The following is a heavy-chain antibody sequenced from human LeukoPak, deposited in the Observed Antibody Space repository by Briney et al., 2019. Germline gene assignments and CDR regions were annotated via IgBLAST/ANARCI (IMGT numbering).Heavy chain of an antibody. D-gene: IGHD3-22*01. V-gene: IGHV3-23*01. J-gene: IGHJ4*02. CDR2: LSASGGGT. CDR1: GITLSNYG. CDR3: AKRGVVIRVILVGFHKEAYYFDS. Sequence: GGSLRLSCAVSGITLSNYGMDWVRQAPGKGLEWVASLSASGGGTSYADSVRGRCSIFRDNANNTLYLQMNSLRAEDTAVYFCAKRGVVIRVILVGFHKEAYYFDSWGQGVLVTVSS.